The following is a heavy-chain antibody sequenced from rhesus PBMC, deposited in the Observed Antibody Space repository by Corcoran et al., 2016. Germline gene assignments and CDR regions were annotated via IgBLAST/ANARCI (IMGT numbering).Heavy chain of an antibody. CDR1: GGSMSESSF. CDR2: IYANSVTT. V-gene: IGHV4S9*01. Sequence: QVRLQESGPGLVKSSETLSLTCAVSGGSMSESSFWNWIRQHPGKGLEWIGNIYANSVTTYHPSLKSRVTISKDTSNNQFFLKVTSVTAADTAVYYCASPFERGRFEVWGAGILVTVSS. J-gene: IGHJ5-1*01. CDR3: ASPFERGRFEV. D-gene: IGHD3-34*01.